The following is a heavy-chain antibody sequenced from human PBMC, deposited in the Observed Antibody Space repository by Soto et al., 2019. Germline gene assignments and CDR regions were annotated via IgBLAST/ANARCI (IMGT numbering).Heavy chain of an antibody. J-gene: IGHJ6*01. D-gene: IGHD1-1*01. V-gene: IGHV3-48*02. CDR1: GFTFSIYS. CDR3: GRAGTGHYYSADV. CDR2: ISSTSTTI. Sequence: GSLRLSCAASGFTFSIYSMNWVRQAPGKGLEWVSYISSTSTTIYYADSVKGRFTISRDNAKDSLYLQMDSLRDEDTAVYYCGRAGTGHYYSADVWGQGTTVTAPQ.